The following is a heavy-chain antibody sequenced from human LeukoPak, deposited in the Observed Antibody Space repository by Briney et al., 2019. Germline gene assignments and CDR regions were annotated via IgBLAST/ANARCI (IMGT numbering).Heavy chain of an antibody. CDR3: AREAVDGSGWYRNWFDP. V-gene: IGHV4-38-2*02. D-gene: IGHD6-13*01. CDR1: GYSITSGYN. Sequence: PSETLSLTCTVSGYSITSGYNWAWIRQPPGKVLEWIGSIYHSGSAYYNPSLKSRVTMSVDTSKNQFSLKLSSVTAADTAVYYCAREAVDGSGWYRNWFDPWGQGTLVTVSS. J-gene: IGHJ5*02. CDR2: IYHSGSA.